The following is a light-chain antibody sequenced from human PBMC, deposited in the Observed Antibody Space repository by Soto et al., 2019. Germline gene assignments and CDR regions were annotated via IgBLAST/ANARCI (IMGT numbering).Light chain of an antibody. CDR3: QQYNNWPSLT. Sequence: EIVMTQSPATLSVSPGERATLSCRASQSVSSNLAWYQQKPGQAPRLLIYGASTRATGIPFKFIGSGSGTEFTLNISSLQSEDFAVYYCQQYNNWPSLTFGGGTKGGYQ. V-gene: IGKV3-15*01. CDR2: GAS. CDR1: QSVSSN. J-gene: IGKJ4*01.